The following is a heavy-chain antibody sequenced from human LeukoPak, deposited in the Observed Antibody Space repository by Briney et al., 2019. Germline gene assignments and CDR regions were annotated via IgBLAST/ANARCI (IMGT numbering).Heavy chain of an antibody. CDR1: GYTFTVYY. CDR2: INPNSGGT. J-gene: IGHJ4*02. D-gene: IGHD5-12*01. V-gene: IGHV1-2*02. CDR3: ARDLIVATPFDY. Sequence: ASVKVSFKASGYTFTVYYMHWVRQAPGQGLEWMGWINPNSGGTNYAQKFQGRVTMTRDTSIGTAYMELSRLRSDDTAVYYCARDLIVATPFDYWGQGTLVTVSS.